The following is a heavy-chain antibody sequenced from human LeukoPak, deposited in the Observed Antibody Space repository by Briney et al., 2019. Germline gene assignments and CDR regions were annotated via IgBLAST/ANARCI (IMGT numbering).Heavy chain of an antibody. V-gene: IGHV4-39*07. CDR2: IYYSGST. CDR3: ARDNSNYYDSSGYYQSYAEYFQH. CDR1: GGSISSSSYY. J-gene: IGHJ1*01. D-gene: IGHD3-22*01. Sequence: SETLSLTCTVSGGSISSSSYYWGWIRQPPGKGLEWIGSIYYSGSTYYNPSLKSRVTISVDTSKNQFSLKLSSVTAADTAVYYCARDNSNYYDSSGYYQSYAEYFQHWGQGTLVTVSS.